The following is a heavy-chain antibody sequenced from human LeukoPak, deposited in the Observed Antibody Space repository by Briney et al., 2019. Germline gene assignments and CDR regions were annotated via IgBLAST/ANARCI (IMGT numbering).Heavy chain of an antibody. CDR2: ISGSDGTT. D-gene: IGHD3-22*01. V-gene: IGHV3-23*01. Sequence: GGSLRLSCAASAFTFIIYGMTWVRQAPGKGLEWVSGISGSDGTTYYADSVRGRFTISRDNSRNTLYLQMNSLRGEDTAVYYCASYYSNSNAYYPFFHYWGPGTLVTVSS. CDR3: ASYYSNSNAYYPFFHY. J-gene: IGHJ4*02. CDR1: AFTFIIYG.